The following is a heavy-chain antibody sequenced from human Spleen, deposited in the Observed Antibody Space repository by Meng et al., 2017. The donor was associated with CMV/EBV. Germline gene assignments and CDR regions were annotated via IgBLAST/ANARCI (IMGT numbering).Heavy chain of an antibody. CDR1: VASSSRGDYC. D-gene: IGHD1-7*01. J-gene: IGHJ3*02. CDR3: ARGELRARGRALEI. Sequence: SVASSSRGDYCWTWFCQHPGKVLEWRGYTYYSGRTSSTPSVKSRVNMSVGSSNNLFSLNLKSVTAADTAIYYCARGELRARGRALEIWGQGAMVTVSS. CDR2: TYYSGRT. V-gene: IGHV4-31*02.